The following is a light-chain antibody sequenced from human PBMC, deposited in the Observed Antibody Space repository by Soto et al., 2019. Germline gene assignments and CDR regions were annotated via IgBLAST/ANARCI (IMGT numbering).Light chain of an antibody. CDR2: AVS. Sequence: QSVLTQPASVSGSPGQSITISCTGTSSDVVSYNLVSWYQRHPGKAPNLMIYAVSKRPSGVSDRFSGSKSGNTASLTLSGLQPEDEADYCCCSNAGGDNVIFGGGTKLTVL. J-gene: IGLJ2*01. CDR1: SSDVVSYNL. V-gene: IGLV2-23*02. CDR3: CSNAGGDNVI.